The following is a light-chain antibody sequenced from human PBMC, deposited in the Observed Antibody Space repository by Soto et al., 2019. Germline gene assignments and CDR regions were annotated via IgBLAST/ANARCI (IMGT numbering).Light chain of an antibody. CDR1: QSISSW. V-gene: IGKV1-5*01. CDR3: QQYNSYSL. J-gene: IGKJ1*01. Sequence: DIQMTQSPSTLSASVGDRDTITCRASQSISSWLAWYQQQPGKAPKLLIYDASSLESGVPSRFSGSGSGTEFTLTISSLQPDDLATYYCQQYNSYSLFGQGTKVEIK. CDR2: DAS.